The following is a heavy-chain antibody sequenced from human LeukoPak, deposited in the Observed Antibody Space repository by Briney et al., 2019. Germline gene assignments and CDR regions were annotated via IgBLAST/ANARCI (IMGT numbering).Heavy chain of an antibody. Sequence: AGGSLRLSCAASGFTFSSYSMNWVRQAPGKGLEWVGRIKSKTDGGTIDYAAPVKGRFSISRDDSKDTMYLQMNSLKSDDTAVYYCATHIPWDIWGPGTMVTVSS. CDR3: ATHIPWDI. CDR2: IKSKTDGGTI. CDR1: GFTFSSYS. J-gene: IGHJ3*02. V-gene: IGHV3-15*01. D-gene: IGHD2-21*01.